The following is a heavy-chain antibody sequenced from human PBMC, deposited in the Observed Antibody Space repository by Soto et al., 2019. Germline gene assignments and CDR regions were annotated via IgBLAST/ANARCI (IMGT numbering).Heavy chain of an antibody. J-gene: IGHJ5*02. CDR3: ASVIPGVEGWFDP. CDR2: ISAYTDTP. Sequence: ASVKVSCKASGYTFTNFGVTWVRRAPGQGLEWMGWISAYTDTPNYAQKFQGRVTMTIDTSTSTAYMDLRSLTSDDTAVYSCASVIPGVEGWFDPWGQGTLVTVSS. D-gene: IGHD2-2*01. V-gene: IGHV1-18*01. CDR1: GYTFTNFG.